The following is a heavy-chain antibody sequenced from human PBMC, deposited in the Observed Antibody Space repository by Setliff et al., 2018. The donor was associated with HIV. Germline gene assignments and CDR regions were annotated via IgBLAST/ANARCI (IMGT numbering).Heavy chain of an antibody. J-gene: IGHJ5*02. D-gene: IGHD1-20*01. CDR2: IYISGST. V-gene: IGHV4-61*02. CDR3: ARLEAVHYNWNNWFDP. CDR1: GDSISSGASY. Sequence: SETLSLTCSVSGDSISSGASYWSWIRQPAGKGLEWIGRIYISGSTNYSPSLESRVSMSVDTSKNQFSLKVSSVTAADTAVYYCARLEAVHYNWNNWFDPWGQGTLVTVSS.